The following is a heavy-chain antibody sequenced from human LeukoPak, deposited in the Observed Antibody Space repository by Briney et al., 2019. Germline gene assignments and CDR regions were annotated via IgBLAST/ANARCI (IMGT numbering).Heavy chain of an antibody. CDR3: AKDLGSKIGYCSSTSCYAGYFDY. CDR2: ISGSGGST. J-gene: IGHJ4*02. D-gene: IGHD2-2*01. V-gene: IGHV3-23*01. Sequence: GGSLRLSCAASGFTFSSYAMSWVRQAPGKGLEWVSAISGSGGSTYYADSVKGRFTISRDNSKNTLYLQMNSLRAEDTAVYYCAKDLGSKIGYCSSTSCYAGYFDYWGQGTPVTVSS. CDR1: GFTFSSYA.